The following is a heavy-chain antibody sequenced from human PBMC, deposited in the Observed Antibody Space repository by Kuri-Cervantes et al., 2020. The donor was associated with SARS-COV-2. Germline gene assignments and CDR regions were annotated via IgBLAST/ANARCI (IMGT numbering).Heavy chain of an antibody. CDR3: ARRAKHWYIDL. Sequence: GSLRLSCAVSGYSISSGYYWGWIRQPPGKGLEWIGSIYHSGSTHYKPSLKSRVTLSVDTSKNQFSPKLSSVTAADTAVYYCARRAKHWYIDLWGRGTLVTVSS. CDR1: GYSISSGYY. CDR2: IYHSGST. D-gene: IGHD4/OR15-4a*01. J-gene: IGHJ2*01. V-gene: IGHV4-38-2*01.